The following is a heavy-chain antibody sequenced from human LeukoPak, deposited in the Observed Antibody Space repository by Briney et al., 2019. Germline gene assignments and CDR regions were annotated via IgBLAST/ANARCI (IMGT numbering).Heavy chain of an antibody. CDR2: INPSGGST. Sequence: ASVKVSCKASGYTFTSYYMHWVRQAPGQGLEWMGIINPSGGSTSYAQKFQGRATMTRDTSTSTVYMELSSLRSEDTAVYYCARDYYDSSGYQRPIDYWGQGTLVTVSS. D-gene: IGHD3-22*01. J-gene: IGHJ4*02. V-gene: IGHV1-46*01. CDR3: ARDYYDSSGYQRPIDY. CDR1: GYTFTSYY.